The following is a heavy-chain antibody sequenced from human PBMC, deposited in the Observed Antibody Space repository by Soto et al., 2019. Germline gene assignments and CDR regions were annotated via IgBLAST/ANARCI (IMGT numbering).Heavy chain of an antibody. D-gene: IGHD3-16*01. CDR2: IFYSGST. J-gene: IGHJ4*02. CDR3: ARSGHSFGGVV. CDR1: GGSMCDHY. V-gene: IGHV4-59*11. Sequence: SETLSLTCTVCGGSMCDHYCSWIRQPPGKGLEYIGYIFYSGSTSYNASLTSRVAISLDTPNNQISLKLKSVTAADTAVYYCARSGHSFGGVVWGQGIQVTVSS.